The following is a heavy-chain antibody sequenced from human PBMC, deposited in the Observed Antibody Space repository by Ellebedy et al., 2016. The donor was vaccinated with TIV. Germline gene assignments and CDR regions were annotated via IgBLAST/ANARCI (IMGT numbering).Heavy chain of an antibody. J-gene: IGHJ3*02. CDR2: IHYSGNP. CDR1: GASVSLYY. Sequence: MPSETLSLTCTVPGASVSLYYWGWIRQPHGKGLEWIGYIHYSGNPSHNPSLKSRLTISVDTSKNQFSLRLNSVTAADTAVYYCAGWHYPLVAFDIWGQGTMVTVSS. CDR3: AGWHYPLVAFDI. V-gene: IGHV4-59*08. D-gene: IGHD6-19*01.